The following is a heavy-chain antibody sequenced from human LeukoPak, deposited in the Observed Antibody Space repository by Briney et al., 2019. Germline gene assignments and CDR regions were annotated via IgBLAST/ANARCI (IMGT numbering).Heavy chain of an antibody. CDR3: ARPPARGSLGVFDY. D-gene: IGHD3-16*01. V-gene: IGHV4-38-2*02. J-gene: IGHJ4*02. CDR1: GYSITSVYY. CDR2: IYHSGTT. Sequence: PSETLSLTCTVSGYSITSVYYWGWIRQPPGKGLEWIGSIYHSGTTYYNPSLKSRVTISIDTSKNQFSLKLSSVTAADTAVYYCARPPARGSLGVFDYWGQGTLVTVSS.